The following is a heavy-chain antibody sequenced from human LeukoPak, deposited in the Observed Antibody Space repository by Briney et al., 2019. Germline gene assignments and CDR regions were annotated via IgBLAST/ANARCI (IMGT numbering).Heavy chain of an antibody. CDR2: ISGSGGLT. Sequence: GGSLRLSCAASGFPFNSYVVTWVRQAPGKGLKWVSVISGSGGLTYHADSVKGRFTVSRDDSKNTLYLQMNSLRAEDTAVYSCAKGYYDYIWGSYRSDAFDIWGQGTMVTVSS. J-gene: IGHJ3*02. CDR1: GFPFNSYV. V-gene: IGHV3-23*01. D-gene: IGHD3-16*02. CDR3: AKGYYDYIWGSYRSDAFDI.